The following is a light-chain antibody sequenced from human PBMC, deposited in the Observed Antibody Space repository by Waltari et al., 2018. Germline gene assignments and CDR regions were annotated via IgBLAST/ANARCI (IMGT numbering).Light chain of an antibody. Sequence: EIVMTQSPATLSVSPGERATLSCRASQNVYTNLAVYQQKPGQAPMLLIYGASTRATDIPSRFSGCGSGTEFTLTISSLESEDFAIFYFQQYMNWPRTFGQGTKVEIK. V-gene: IGKV3-15*01. J-gene: IGKJ1*01. CDR3: QQYMNWPRT. CDR2: GAS. CDR1: QNVYTN.